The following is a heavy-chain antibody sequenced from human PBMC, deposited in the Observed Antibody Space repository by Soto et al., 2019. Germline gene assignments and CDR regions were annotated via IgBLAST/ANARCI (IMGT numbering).Heavy chain of an antibody. Sequence: QVQLVESGGGVVQPGRSLRLSFAASGFTFSSYGMHWVRQAPGKGLEWVAVIWYEGSNKYYADSVKGRFTISRDNSKNTLDLQMNSLRAEDTAVYYFARDLSCSGGSCQSYYYYYGMDVWGQGTTVTVSS. J-gene: IGHJ6*02. CDR1: GFTFSSYG. V-gene: IGHV3-33*01. D-gene: IGHD2-15*01. CDR2: IWYEGSNK. CDR3: ARDLSCSGGSCQSYYYYYGMDV.